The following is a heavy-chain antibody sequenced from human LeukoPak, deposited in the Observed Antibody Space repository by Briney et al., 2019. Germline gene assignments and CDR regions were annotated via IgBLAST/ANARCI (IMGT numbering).Heavy chain of an antibody. Sequence: PGGSLRLSCAASGFTFSSYAMSWVRQAPGKGLEWVAFIRYDGSNKYYADSVKGRFTISRDNSKNTLYLQMNSLRAEDTAVYYCASGYFTYYDILTGYSFPSWGQGTLVTVSS. CDR3: ASGYFTYYDILTGYSFPS. CDR2: IRYDGSNK. V-gene: IGHV3-30*02. D-gene: IGHD3-9*01. J-gene: IGHJ4*02. CDR1: GFTFSSYA.